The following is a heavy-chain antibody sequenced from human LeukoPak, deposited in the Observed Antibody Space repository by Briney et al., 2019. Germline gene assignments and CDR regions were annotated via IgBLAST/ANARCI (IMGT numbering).Heavy chain of an antibody. Sequence: SETLSLTCAVYGGSFSGYYWSRIRQPPGKGLEWIGEINHSGSTNYNPSLKSRVTISVDTSKNQFSLKLSSVTAADTAVYYCARVGITMVPVDYWGQGTLVTVSS. V-gene: IGHV4-34*01. CDR2: INHSGST. CDR1: GGSFSGYY. J-gene: IGHJ4*02. D-gene: IGHD3-10*01. CDR3: ARVGITMVPVDY.